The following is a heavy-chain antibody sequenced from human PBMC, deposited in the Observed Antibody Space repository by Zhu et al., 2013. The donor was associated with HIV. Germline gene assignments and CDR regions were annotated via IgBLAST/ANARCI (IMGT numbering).Heavy chain of an antibody. V-gene: IGHV1-2*02. CDR2: MNPKSGDT. J-gene: IGHJ6*03. CDR1: RHTFTGYY. CDR3: ARDPSTRYYTDI. Sequence: QVQLVQSGAEVKKPGASMRVSCKSSRHTFTGYYLHWVRQAPGQGLEWLGWMNPKSGDTKLAQTFRGRIFVTRDTSINTVYMELRSLTSDDTAVYYCARDPSTRYYTDIWGKGTTVIVSS. D-gene: IGHD4-17*01.